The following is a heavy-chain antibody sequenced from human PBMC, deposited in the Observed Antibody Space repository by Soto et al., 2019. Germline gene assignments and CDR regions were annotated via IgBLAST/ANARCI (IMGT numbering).Heavy chain of an antibody. V-gene: IGHV1-58*01. CDR2: IVVGSGNT. J-gene: IGHJ6*02. D-gene: IGHD1-26*01. CDR3: AADQGLATAYGMDV. CDR1: GFTFPSSA. Sequence: SVKVSCEASGFTFPSSAVQWVRQARGQRLEWIGWIVVGSGNTNYAQKFQERVTITRDMSTNTAYMELSSLRSEDTAVYYCAADQGLATAYGMDVWGQGTTVTVSS.